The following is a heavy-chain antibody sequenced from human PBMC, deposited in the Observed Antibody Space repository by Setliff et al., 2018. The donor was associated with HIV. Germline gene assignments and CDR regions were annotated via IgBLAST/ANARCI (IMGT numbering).Heavy chain of an antibody. CDR2: IYSTGST. J-gene: IGHJ4*02. V-gene: IGHV4-59*11. D-gene: IGHD4-17*01. Sequence: SESLSLTCTVSGPSINIHYWSWIRQSPGKAFEWIGYIYSTGSTNYNPSLQSRVTISMVASRNQFSLKVTSVTAADTAVYYCAKGAGFYGDYTFDHWGQGRQVTVSS. CDR3: AKGAGFYGDYTFDH. CDR1: GPSINIHY.